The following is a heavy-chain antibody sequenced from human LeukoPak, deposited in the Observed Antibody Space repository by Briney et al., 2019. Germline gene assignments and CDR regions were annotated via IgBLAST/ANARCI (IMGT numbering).Heavy chain of an antibody. CDR3: ARDAGYGYDRFDY. D-gene: IGHD5-18*01. Sequence: PGGSLRLSCAASGFIFSSYWMDWVRQAPGKGLEWVANIKEDGSDKNYVDSVKGRFTISRDNAKNSLYLQMNSLRAEDTAVYYCARDAGYGYDRFDYWGQGTQVTVSS. CDR2: IKEDGSDK. J-gene: IGHJ4*02. CDR1: GFIFSSYW. V-gene: IGHV3-7*01.